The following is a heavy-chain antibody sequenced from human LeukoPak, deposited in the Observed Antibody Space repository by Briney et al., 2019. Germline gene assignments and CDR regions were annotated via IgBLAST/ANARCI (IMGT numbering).Heavy chain of an antibody. CDR1: GYSFTSYW. V-gene: IGHV5-10-1*01. CDR2: IDPSDSYT. D-gene: IGHD3-10*01. J-gene: IGHJ5*02. CDR3: ARHPLPMVRGVTRDQSNWFDP. Sequence: GESLKISCKGSGYSFTSYWISWVRQMPGKGLEWMGRIDPSDSYTNYSPSFQGHVTISADKSISTAYLQWSSLKASDTAMYYCARHPLPMVRGVTRDQSNWFDPWGQGTLVVVSS.